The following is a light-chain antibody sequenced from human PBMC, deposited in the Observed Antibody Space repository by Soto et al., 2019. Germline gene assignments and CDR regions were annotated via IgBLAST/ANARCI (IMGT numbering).Light chain of an antibody. J-gene: IGLJ2*01. CDR1: SGHINYA. V-gene: IGLV4-69*01. Sequence: QLVLSQSPSASASLGASVKLTCTLSSGHINYAIAWHQQQSEKGPRYLMKLNSDGSHSKGDGIPDRFSGSSSGAERYLTISSPQSEDEADYYCQTWGSGIVVFGGGTKLTVL. CDR2: LNSDGSH. CDR3: QTWGSGIVV.